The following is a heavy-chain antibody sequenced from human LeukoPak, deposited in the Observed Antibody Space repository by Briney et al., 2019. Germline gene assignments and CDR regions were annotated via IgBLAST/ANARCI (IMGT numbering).Heavy chain of an antibody. CDR2: INHSGST. J-gene: IGHJ4*02. CDR1: GGSVNNYY. CDR3: ASGLRYFDLYY. V-gene: IGHV4-34*01. Sequence: SETLSLTCTVSGGSVNNYYWGWIRQPPGKGLEWIGEINHSGSTNYNPSLKSRVTISVDTSKNQFSLKLSSVTAADTAVYYCASGLRYFDLYYWGQGTLVTVSS. D-gene: IGHD3-9*01.